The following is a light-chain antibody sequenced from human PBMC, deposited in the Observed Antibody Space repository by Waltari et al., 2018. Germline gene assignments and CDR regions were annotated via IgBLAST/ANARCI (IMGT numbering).Light chain of an antibody. CDR1: QGINSY. V-gene: IGKV1-33*01. J-gene: IGKJ2*03. CDR3: QQYDNFPYS. Sequence: DIQMTQSPSSLSASVGDRVTITCRASQGINSYLTWYQQKPGKATKRLIYYASTLDSGVPSRFSGSGSGTDYTLTISSLQPEDIATYYCQQYDNFPYSSGQGTKVEIK. CDR2: YAS.